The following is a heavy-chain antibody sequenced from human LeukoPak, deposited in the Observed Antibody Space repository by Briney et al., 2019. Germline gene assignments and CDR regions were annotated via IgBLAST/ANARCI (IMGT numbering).Heavy chain of an antibody. V-gene: IGHV4-34*01. CDR1: GGSFSGYY. CDR3: ASVYSTDAFDI. Sequence: SETLSLTCAVYGGSFSGYYWSWIRQPPGKGLEWIGEINHSGSTNYNPSLKSRVTISVDTSKNQFSLKLSSVTAADTAVYYCASVYSTDAFDIWGQGTMVTVSS. D-gene: IGHD6-13*01. J-gene: IGHJ3*02. CDR2: INHSGST.